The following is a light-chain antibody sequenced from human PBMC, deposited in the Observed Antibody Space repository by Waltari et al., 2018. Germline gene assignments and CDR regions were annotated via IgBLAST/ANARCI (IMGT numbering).Light chain of an antibody. CDR1: QNVLFSSNNQNY. Sequence: DIVMTQSPDSLALSLGERATINCRSSQNVLFSSNNQNYLAWYKQKPGQPPKLLIYWASTRESGVPDRFSGSGSGTDFTLTISSLLAEDVAVYYCQQYYTTPHTFGQGTKVEIK. J-gene: IGKJ2*01. V-gene: IGKV4-1*01. CDR3: QQYYTTPHT. CDR2: WAS.